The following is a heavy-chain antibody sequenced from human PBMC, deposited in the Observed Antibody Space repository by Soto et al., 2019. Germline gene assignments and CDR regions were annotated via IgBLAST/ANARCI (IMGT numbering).Heavy chain of an antibody. V-gene: IGHV4-61*05. D-gene: IGHD2-2*01. J-gene: IGHJ6*02. CDR2: LSDGGRT. CDR3: AGYCSSSICPEDHFFALEV. Sequence: SETLSLTSTVSGGSISRSSYYWGWIRQSPWKGLQWIGYLSDGGRTNYHHSLKGQGDMSVYTSKKQVSLKLSSVTAPYTARYVCAGYCSSSICPEDHFFALEVGGQGTTVTVS. CDR1: GGSISRSSYY.